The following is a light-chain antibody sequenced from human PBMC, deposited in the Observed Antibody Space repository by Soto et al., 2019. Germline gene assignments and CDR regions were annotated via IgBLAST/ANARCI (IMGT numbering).Light chain of an antibody. V-gene: IGKV3-11*01. CDR3: QQRSNWPPT. J-gene: IGKJ2*01. CDR2: DAS. CDR1: QSVSSY. Sequence: EIVLTQSTATLSLSPGERATLPCRASQSVSSYLAWYQQKPGQAPRLLIYDASNRATGIPARFSGSGSGTDFTLPISSLEPEDFAVYYCQQRSNWPPTFGQGTKLEIK.